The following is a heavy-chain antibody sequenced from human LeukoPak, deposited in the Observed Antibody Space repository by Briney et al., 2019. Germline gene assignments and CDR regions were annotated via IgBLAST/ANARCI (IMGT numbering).Heavy chain of an antibody. Sequence: ASVKVSCKASGGTFSNYAISWVRQAPGQGLEWMGGIMPIFDTADYAQKFQGRITITADESTSTVYMELSSLRSEDTAVYYCARDHFVVVPAAISGWFDPWGQGTLVTVSS. CDR3: ARDHFVVVPAAISGWFDP. CDR2: IMPIFDTA. CDR1: GGTFSNYA. J-gene: IGHJ5*02. V-gene: IGHV1-69*13. D-gene: IGHD2-2*01.